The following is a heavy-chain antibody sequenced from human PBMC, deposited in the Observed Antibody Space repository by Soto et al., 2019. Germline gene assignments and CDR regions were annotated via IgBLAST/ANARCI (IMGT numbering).Heavy chain of an antibody. CDR1: GGSTSFYY. V-gene: IGHV4-59*01. CDR2: IYASGSP. D-gene: IGHD1-26*01. CDR3: ARGVGSSPPQY. Sequence: SETLSLMCTISGGSTSFYYWSWIRQTPGQGLEWIGYIYASGSPYYNPSLRSRVTISADTSKNQISLKLTSPTAADTAVYYCARGVGSSPPQYWGRGTLVSVSS. J-gene: IGHJ4*02.